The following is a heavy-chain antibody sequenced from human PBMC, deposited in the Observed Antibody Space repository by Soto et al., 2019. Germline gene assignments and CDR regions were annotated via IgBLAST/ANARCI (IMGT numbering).Heavy chain of an antibody. CDR3: ARPPGYISDWYYFDL. Sequence: SVKVSCKASGGTFSSYAISWVRQAPGQGLEWMGGIIPIFGTANYAQKFQGRVTITADKSTSTAYMELSSLRSEDTAVYYCARPPGYISDWYYFDLWGQGTQVTV. D-gene: IGHD3-9*01. J-gene: IGHJ4*02. CDR2: IIPIFGTA. V-gene: IGHV1-69*06. CDR1: GGTFSSYA.